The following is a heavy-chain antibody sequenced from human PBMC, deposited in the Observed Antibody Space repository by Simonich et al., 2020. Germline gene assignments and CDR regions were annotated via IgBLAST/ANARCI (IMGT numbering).Heavy chain of an antibody. V-gene: IGHV3-74*01. CDR3: ARNRLDY. Sequence: EVQLVESGGGLVQPGGSLRLSCAASGFTFSCYWMHWVRQAPGKGVGWGSRINSDGRRTSYADSVKGRFTISRDNAKNTLYLQMNSLRAEDTAVYYCARNRLDYWGQGTLVTVSS. CDR1: GFTFSCYW. J-gene: IGHJ4*02. CDR2: INSDGRRT.